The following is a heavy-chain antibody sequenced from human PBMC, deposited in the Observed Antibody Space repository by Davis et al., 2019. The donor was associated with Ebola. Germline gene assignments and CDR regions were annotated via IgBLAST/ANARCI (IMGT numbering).Heavy chain of an antibody. D-gene: IGHD5-18*01. J-gene: IGHJ5*02. Sequence: SETLSLTCTVSGGSVSSDTYYWSWIRQPPGKGLEWIGYIYHSGSTYYNPSLKSRVTISVDRSKNQFSLKLSSVTAADTAVYYCARGGIQLWLDWFDPWGQGTLVTVSS. V-gene: IGHV4-30-2*01. CDR2: IYHSGST. CDR3: ARGGIQLWLDWFDP. CDR1: GGSVSSDTYY.